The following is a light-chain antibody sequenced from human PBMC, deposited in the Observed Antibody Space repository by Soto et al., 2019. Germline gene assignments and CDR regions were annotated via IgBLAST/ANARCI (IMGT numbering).Light chain of an antibody. J-gene: IGLJ1*01. CDR2: EVS. V-gene: IGLV2-14*01. CDR1: SSDVGGYNY. CDR3: DSYTSSTTL. Sequence: QSVLTQPPSVSGSPGQSITISCTGTSSDVGGYNYVSWYQQHPGKAPKLMIYEVSNWPSGVSNRFSGSKSGNTASMTISGLHAEDEADYYCDSYTSSTTLFGTGTKVTVL.